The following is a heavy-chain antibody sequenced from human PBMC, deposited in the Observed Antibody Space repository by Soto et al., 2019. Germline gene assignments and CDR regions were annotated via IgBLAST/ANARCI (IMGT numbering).Heavy chain of an antibody. J-gene: IGHJ6*03. D-gene: IGHD3-10*01. CDR3: ARDSGRYYGSGSYYYYYYMDV. CDR2: ISSSSSTI. V-gene: IGHV3-48*01. Sequence: GGSLRLSCAASGFTFSSYSMNWVRQTPGKGLERVSYISSSSSTIYYADSVKGRFTISRDNAKNSLYLQMNSLRAEDTAVYYCARDSGRYYGSGSYYYYYYMDVWGKGTTVTVSS. CDR1: GFTFSSYS.